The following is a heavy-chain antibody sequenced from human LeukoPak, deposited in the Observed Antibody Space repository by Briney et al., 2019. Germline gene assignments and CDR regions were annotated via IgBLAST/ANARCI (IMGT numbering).Heavy chain of an antibody. Sequence: GGSLRLSCAASGFTFSSYGMHWVRQAPGKGLEWVAVISYDGSNKYHADSVKGRFTISRDNSKNTLYLQMNSLRAEDTAVYYCAKSHSGRTGDLGYWGQGTLVTVSS. J-gene: IGHJ4*02. D-gene: IGHD7-27*01. CDR1: GFTFSSYG. V-gene: IGHV3-30*18. CDR2: ISYDGSNK. CDR3: AKSHSGRTGDLGY.